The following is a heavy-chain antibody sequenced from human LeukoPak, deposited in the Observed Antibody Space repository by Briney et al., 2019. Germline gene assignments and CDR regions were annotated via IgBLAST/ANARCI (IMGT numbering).Heavy chain of an antibody. Sequence: GGSLRLSCAASGFTFSSYAMSWVRQAPGKGLEWVSAISGSGGSTYYAASVKGRFTFSRDNSKSTLYLQMNSLRAEDTAVYYCAKGDYYDFDYWGQGTLVTVSS. J-gene: IGHJ4*02. D-gene: IGHD3-10*01. CDR1: GFTFSSYA. CDR2: ISGSGGST. V-gene: IGHV3-23*01. CDR3: AKGDYYDFDY.